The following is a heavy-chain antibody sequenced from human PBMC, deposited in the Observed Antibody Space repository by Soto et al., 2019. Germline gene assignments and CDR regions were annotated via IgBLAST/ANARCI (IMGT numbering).Heavy chain of an antibody. CDR3: ARDGGLLWFGNQGYFDY. CDR1: GVSISSYY. D-gene: IGHD3-10*01. CDR2: IYYSGST. V-gene: IGHV4-59*01. J-gene: IGHJ4*02. Sequence: PSLTCTVSGVSISSYYWSLIRQPPVKGLEWIGYIYYSGSTNYNPSLKSRVTISVDTSKNQFSLKLSSVTAADTAVYYCARDGGLLWFGNQGYFDYWGQGTLVTVSS.